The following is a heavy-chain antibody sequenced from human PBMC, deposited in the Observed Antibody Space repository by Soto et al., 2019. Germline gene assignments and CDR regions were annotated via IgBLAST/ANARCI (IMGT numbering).Heavy chain of an antibody. V-gene: IGHV4-34*01. D-gene: IGHD5-12*01. CDR2: IKDGGRT. J-gene: IGHJ4*02. CDR1: GGYLSGYY. CDR3: ARGQEGVVATH. Sequence: QVQLQQWGAGLLKPSETLSLNCAVNGGYLSGYYWSWIRQPPGKGLEWIGEIKDGGRTNYSPSLKSRATISADTSNNQFSLMLYSVTAADTGVYYCARGQEGVVATHWDQGTLVTVSS.